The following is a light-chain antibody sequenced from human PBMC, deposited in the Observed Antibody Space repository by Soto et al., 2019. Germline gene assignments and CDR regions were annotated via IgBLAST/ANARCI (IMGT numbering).Light chain of an antibody. Sequence: QPALTQPASVSGSPGQSITISCAGTSSDVGSYNYVSWYQQHPGKAPKLMIYEGSHRPSGVSSRFSGSKSGNTASLTISGLQAEDEADYYCSSYTSSSTLFGTGTKVTV. CDR1: SSDVGSYNY. V-gene: IGLV2-14*01. CDR2: EGS. CDR3: SSYTSSSTL. J-gene: IGLJ1*01.